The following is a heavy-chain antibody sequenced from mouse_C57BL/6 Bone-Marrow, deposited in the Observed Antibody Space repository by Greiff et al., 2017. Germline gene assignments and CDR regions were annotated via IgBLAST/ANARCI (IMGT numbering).Heavy chain of an antibody. D-gene: IGHD2-5*01. CDR3: ARTPYSNYVFDY. Sequence: QVQLKQSGAELARPGASVKLSCKASGYTFTSYGISWVKQRTGQGLEWIGEIYPRSGNTYYNEKFKGKATLTADKSSSTEYMELRSLTSEDSAVYFGARTPYSNYVFDYWGQGTTLTVSS. CDR2: IYPRSGNT. CDR1: GYTFTSYG. V-gene: IGHV1-81*01. J-gene: IGHJ2*01.